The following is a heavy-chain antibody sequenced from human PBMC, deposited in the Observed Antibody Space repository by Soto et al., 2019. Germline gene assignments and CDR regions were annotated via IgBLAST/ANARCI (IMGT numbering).Heavy chain of an antibody. Sequence: SETLSLTCTVSGGSISSGSYYWDWIRQPPGKGLEWIGEINHSGSTNYNPSLKSRVSISVDTSKNQFSLKLNSVTAADTAVYYCARSVFPWGQGTLVTVSS. CDR2: INHSGST. CDR1: GGSISSGSYY. J-gene: IGHJ5*02. CDR3: ARSVFP. V-gene: IGHV4-39*07.